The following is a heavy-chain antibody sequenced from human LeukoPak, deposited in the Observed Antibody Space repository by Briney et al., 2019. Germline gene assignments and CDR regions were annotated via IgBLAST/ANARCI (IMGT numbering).Heavy chain of an antibody. CDR2: ISGSGGST. Sequence: GSLRLSCAASGFTFSSYAMSWVRQAPGKGLEWVSAISGSGGSTYYADSVKGRFTISRDNSKNTLYLQMNSLRAEDTAVYYCAKDRGYCSSTSCRGFDPWGQGTLVTVSS. CDR1: GFTFSSYA. V-gene: IGHV3-23*01. CDR3: AKDRGYCSSTSCRGFDP. J-gene: IGHJ5*02. D-gene: IGHD2-2*03.